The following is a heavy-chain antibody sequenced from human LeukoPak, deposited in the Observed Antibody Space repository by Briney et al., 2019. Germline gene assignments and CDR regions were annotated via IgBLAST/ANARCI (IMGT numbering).Heavy chain of an antibody. CDR1: GYTFTDYY. J-gene: IGHJ4*02. D-gene: IGHD3-22*01. CDR2: INPNSGGT. CDR3: ARSEEDYDSSGYTD. V-gene: IGHV1-2*02. Sequence: ASVKVSRKAFGYTFTDYYMHWVRQAPGQGLEWMGWINPNSGGTNYAQKFQRRVSMTRDTSISTAYMELSSLRSEDTAVYYCARSEEDYDSSGYTDWGQGTLVTVSS.